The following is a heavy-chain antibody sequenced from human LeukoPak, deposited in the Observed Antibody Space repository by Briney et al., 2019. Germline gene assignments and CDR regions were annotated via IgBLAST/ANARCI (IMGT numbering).Heavy chain of an antibody. Sequence: PGGSLRLSCAASGFTFSSYAMHWVRQAPGKGLEWVAVISYDGSNKYYADSVKGRFTISRDNSKNTLYLQMNSLRAEDTAVYYCARDAPVPPFNIAVAGNDYRGQGTLVTVSS. D-gene: IGHD6-19*01. CDR1: GFTFSSYA. J-gene: IGHJ4*02. CDR3: ARDAPVPPFNIAVAGNDY. CDR2: ISYDGSNK. V-gene: IGHV3-30-3*01.